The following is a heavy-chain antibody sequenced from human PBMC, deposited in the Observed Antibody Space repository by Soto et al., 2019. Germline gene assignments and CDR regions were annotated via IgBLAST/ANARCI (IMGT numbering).Heavy chain of an antibody. Sequence: KQSPTLSLTCAVSGGSFSGYYWSWIRQPPGKGLEWIGEINHSGSTNYNPSLKSRVTISVDTSKNQFSLKLSSVTAADTAVYYCASSGVVVAATRPDAFDIWGQGTMVTVSS. V-gene: IGHV4-34*01. D-gene: IGHD2-15*01. J-gene: IGHJ3*02. CDR1: GGSFSGYY. CDR2: INHSGST. CDR3: ASSGVVVAATRPDAFDI.